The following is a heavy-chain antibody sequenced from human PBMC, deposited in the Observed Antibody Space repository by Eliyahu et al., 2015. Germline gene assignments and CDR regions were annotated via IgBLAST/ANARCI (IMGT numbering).Heavy chain of an antibody. CDR1: GYTFTSXG. J-gene: IGHJ5*02. CDR3: ARDSTYYDFWSGYYTGERNWFDP. CDR2: ISAYNGNT. V-gene: IGHV1-18*01. D-gene: IGHD3-3*01. Sequence: QVQLVQSGAEVKKPGASVKVSCKASGYTFTSXGISWVRQAPGQGLEWMGWISAYNGNTNYAQKLQGRVTMTTDTSTSTAYMELRSLRSDDTAVYYCARDSTYYDFWSGYYTGERNWFDPWGQGTLVTVSS.